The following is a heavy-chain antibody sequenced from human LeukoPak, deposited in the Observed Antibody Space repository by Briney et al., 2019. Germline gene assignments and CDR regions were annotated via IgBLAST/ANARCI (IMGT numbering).Heavy chain of an antibody. CDR2: IYYTGST. CDR3: AKKSPQETTVGPYWYLGL. J-gene: IGHJ2*01. Sequence: SETLSLTCAVSGGPISSRSCYWDWIRQPPGKGLEWIGSIYYTGSTYHNPSLKSRVTTSVDTSMNQFSLNLNSVTAADTAVYYCAKKSPQETTVGPYWYLGLWGRGTLVTVSS. D-gene: IGHD4-23*01. CDR1: GGPISSRSCY. V-gene: IGHV4-39*07.